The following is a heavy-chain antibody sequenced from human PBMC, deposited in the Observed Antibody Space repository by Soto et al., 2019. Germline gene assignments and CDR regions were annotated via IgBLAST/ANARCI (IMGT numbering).Heavy chain of an antibody. CDR1: GFTVSSNY. D-gene: IGHD2-15*01. Sequence: PGGSLRLSCAASGFTVSSNYMSWVRQAPGKGLEWVSVIYSGGSTYYADSVKGRFTISRDNSKNTLSLQMNSLRAEDTAVYYCAKIPYDSDGRAFDIWGQGTMVTVSS. V-gene: IGHV3-66*01. CDR2: IYSGGST. J-gene: IGHJ3*02. CDR3: AKIPYDSDGRAFDI.